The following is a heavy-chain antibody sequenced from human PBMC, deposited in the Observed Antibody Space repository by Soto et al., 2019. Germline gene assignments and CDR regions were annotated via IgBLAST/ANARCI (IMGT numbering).Heavy chain of an antibody. CDR2: IYYSGNT. Sequence: TLSLTGFVSGGYISSNYYSVSWIRQPPGKGLEWIGNIYYSGNTYYNPSLKSRLIISIETSKNHFSLKVGSVTAADTDVYYCASSSLYGIDCWGQGTTVTASS. CDR3: ASSSLYGIDC. J-gene: IGHJ6*02. V-gene: IGHV4-30-4*01. CDR1: GGYISSNYYS.